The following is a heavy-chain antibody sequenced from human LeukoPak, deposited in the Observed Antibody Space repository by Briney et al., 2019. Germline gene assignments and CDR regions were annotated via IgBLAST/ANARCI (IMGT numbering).Heavy chain of an antibody. CDR3: ARYHYDSSGYYPDY. Sequence: SETLSLTCTVSGGSISSYYWNRIRQPPEKGLEWIGYIYYSGGTNYNPSLKSRVTISVDTSKSQFSLKLSSVTAADTAVYFCARYHYDSSGYYPDYWGQGTLVTVSS. CDR2: IYYSGGT. D-gene: IGHD3-22*01. V-gene: IGHV4-59*01. J-gene: IGHJ4*02. CDR1: GGSISSYY.